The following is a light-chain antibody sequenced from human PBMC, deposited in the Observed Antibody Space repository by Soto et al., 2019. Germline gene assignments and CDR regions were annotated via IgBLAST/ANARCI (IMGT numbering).Light chain of an antibody. J-gene: IGKJ1*01. V-gene: IGKV1-39*01. Sequence: DIEMPQSPSSLSVSVGASLPINCRTSQSIATYLNWYQQKPGKAPKLLIYAASSLQSGVPSRFSGSGSGTEFTLTITSLRPDEFATYYCQQSYSILWTVGQGNKVDIK. CDR2: AAS. CDR1: QSIATY. CDR3: QQSYSILWT.